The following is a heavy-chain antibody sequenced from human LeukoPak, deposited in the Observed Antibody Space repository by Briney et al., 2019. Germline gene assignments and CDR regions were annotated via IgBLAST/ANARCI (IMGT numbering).Heavy chain of an antibody. D-gene: IGHD5-24*01. CDR3: TRVGYIDEGIDY. J-gene: IGHJ4*02. CDR2: IREDGNEK. Sequence: GGSLRLSCVASGFTHSSYWMSWVRQAPGKGLGWVANIREDGNEKYYVDSVKGRFTISRDNAKNSLWLQMNSLRAEDTAIYYCTRVGYIDEGIDYWGQGTLVTVSS. V-gene: IGHV3-7*04. CDR1: GFTHSSYW.